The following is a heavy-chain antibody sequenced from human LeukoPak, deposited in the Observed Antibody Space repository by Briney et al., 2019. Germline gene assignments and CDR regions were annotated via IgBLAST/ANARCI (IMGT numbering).Heavy chain of an antibody. J-gene: IGHJ6*02. V-gene: IGHV3-30*18. CDR1: GFTLSSYG. D-gene: IGHD6-19*01. CDR2: ISYDGSNK. CDR3: AKSSIAVARAYYYGMDV. Sequence: GGSLRLSCAASGFTLSSYGMHWVRQAPGKGLEWVAVISYDGSNKYYADSVKGRFTISRDNSKNTLYLQMNSLRAEDTAVYYCAKSSIAVARAYYYGMDVWGQGTTVTVSS.